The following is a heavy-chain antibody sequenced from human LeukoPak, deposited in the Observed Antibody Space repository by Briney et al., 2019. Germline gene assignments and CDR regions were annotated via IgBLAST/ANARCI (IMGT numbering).Heavy chain of an antibody. Sequence: PSETLSLTCTVSGCSISRYLWSWVRQPPRKGLEWIGNIHYSGSTNYHPSLKSRVTISVDTSKNQFSLKLSSVTAADTAVYYCARVDPYCFDYWGQGALVTVSS. V-gene: IGHV4-59*01. CDR3: ARVDPYCFDY. CDR1: GCSISRYL. CDR2: IHYSGST. J-gene: IGHJ4*02.